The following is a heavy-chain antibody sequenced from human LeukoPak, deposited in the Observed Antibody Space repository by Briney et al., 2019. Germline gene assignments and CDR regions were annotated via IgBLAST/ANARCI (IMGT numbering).Heavy chain of an antibody. V-gene: IGHV3-30-3*01. J-gene: IGHJ4*01. CDR3: ARDPVPAAARHFDY. CDR1: GFTFSTYA. D-gene: IGHD2-2*01. Sequence: GGSLRLSCAASGFTFSTYAMHWVRQAPGKGLEWVAVTSSDGTVKYYPDSVKGRFTISRDNSKNTLYLQVNSMRPEDTGVYYCARDPVPAAARHFDYWGQGTLVTVSS. CDR2: TSSDGTVK.